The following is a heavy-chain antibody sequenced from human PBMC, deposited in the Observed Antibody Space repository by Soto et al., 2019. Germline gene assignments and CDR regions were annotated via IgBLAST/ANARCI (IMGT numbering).Heavy chain of an antibody. CDR2: IYYSGST. V-gene: IGHV4-31*03. CDR3: ATEPFSQLALDY. CDR1: GASIGDRGYY. D-gene: IGHD1-1*01. J-gene: IGHJ4*02. Sequence: PPETMSPTSTVFGASIGDRGYYPSWIRQHPGKGLEWIGYIYYSGSTYYNPSLKSRVTISVDTSKNQFSLKLSSVTAADTAVYYCATEPFSQLALDYWGQGTLVTVSS.